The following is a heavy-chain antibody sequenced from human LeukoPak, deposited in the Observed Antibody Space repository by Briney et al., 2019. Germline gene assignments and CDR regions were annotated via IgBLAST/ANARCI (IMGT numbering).Heavy chain of an antibody. Sequence: GGSLRLSCAASGFTFSSYSMNWVRQAPGKGLEWVSYISSSSSTIYYADSVKGRFTISRDNAKNSLYLQMNSLRAEDTAVYYCARDLQSEAGYWGQGTLVTVSS. CDR1: GFTFSSYS. J-gene: IGHJ4*02. CDR3: ARDLQSEAGY. D-gene: IGHD4-11*01. V-gene: IGHV3-48*01. CDR2: ISSSSSTI.